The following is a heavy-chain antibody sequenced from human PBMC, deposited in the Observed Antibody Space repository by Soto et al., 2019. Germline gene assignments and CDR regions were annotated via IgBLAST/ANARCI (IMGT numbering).Heavy chain of an antibody. J-gene: IGHJ4*02. D-gene: IGHD3-16*02. CDR3: ARMSGLAEISPFSDH. CDR2: IYPNGRT. V-gene: IGHV4-4*08. Sequence: QVHLQESGPGLVMPSEILSLTCAVSSASLDSDNWSWIRQPPGKGLEWIGFIYPNGRTNYNPSLRGRVAISIDKSNNQFPLRLDPVSAADAAVYFCARMSGLAEISPFSDHWGQGTLVTVSS. CDR1: SASLDSDN.